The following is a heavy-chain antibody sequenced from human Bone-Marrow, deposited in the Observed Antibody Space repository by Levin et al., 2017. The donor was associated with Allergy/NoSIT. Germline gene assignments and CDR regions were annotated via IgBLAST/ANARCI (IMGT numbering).Heavy chain of an antibody. CDR2: IKSNPDGGTT. CDR3: TTLGIQPDVTYDI. D-gene: IGHD5-18*01. Sequence: PGGSLRLSCVASGFTFSNAWMNWVRQAPGKGLESVGRIKSNPDGGTTNYAAPVNGRFTISRDDSKNTLYLQMNSLKTEDTAVYYCTTLGIQPDVTYDIWGQGTVVTVSS. J-gene: IGHJ3*02. CDR1: GFTFSNAW. V-gene: IGHV3-15*05.